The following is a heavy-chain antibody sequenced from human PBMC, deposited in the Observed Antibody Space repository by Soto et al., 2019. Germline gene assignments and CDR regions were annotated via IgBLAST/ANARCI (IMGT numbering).Heavy chain of an antibody. D-gene: IGHD3-10*01. Sequence: SVKVSCKASGGTFSSYAISWVRQAPGQGLEWMGGIIPIFGTANYAQKFQGRVTITADESTSTAYMELSSLRSEDTAVYYCAREAEGVYYFDYWGQGTLVTVSS. CDR3: AREAEGVYYFDY. CDR1: GGTFSSYA. CDR2: IIPIFGTA. V-gene: IGHV1-69*13. J-gene: IGHJ4*02.